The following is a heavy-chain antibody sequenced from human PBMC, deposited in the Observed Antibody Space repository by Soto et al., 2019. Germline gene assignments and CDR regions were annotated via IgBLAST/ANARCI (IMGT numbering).Heavy chain of an antibody. D-gene: IGHD3-16*01. J-gene: IGHJ6*02. CDR1: GYTFTRYG. CDR3: AMVDVYVTPSPQDV. V-gene: IGHV1-18*01. Sequence: QVQLVQSGAEVKNPGASVKVSCKASGYTFTRYGIGWARQAPGQGLEWMGWINTYNGNTNYAQNVQGRVTLTTDTPTRTAYRELRSLRSNDTAIYYCAMVDVYVTPSPQDVWGQGTTVIVSS. CDR2: INTYNGNT.